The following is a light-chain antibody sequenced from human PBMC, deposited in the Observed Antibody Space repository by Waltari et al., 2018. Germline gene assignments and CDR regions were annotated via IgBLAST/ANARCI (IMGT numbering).Light chain of an antibody. CDR3: AAWDDSLNGVV. J-gene: IGLJ2*01. Sequence: QSVLTQPPSTSGTPGQRVTISCSGSSSNIGSNTVNWYQQLPGTAPKLLIYTNKQRPSGVPDRVSGSRSGTSASLAISGLQSEDEAGYHCAAWDDSLNGVVFGGGTKVTVL. CDR1: SSNIGSNT. CDR2: TNK. V-gene: IGLV1-44*01.